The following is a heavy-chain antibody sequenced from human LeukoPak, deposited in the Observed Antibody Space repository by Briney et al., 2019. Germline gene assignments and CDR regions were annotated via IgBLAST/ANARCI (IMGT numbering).Heavy chain of an antibody. V-gene: IGHV5-51*01. D-gene: IGHD3-22*01. CDR3: ARRQYDSSGYYYQNWFDP. Sequence: GESLKISCKGSGYSFTSYWIGWVRQMPGKGPEWMGIIYPGDSDTRYSPSFQGQVTISADKSISTAYLQWSSLKASDTAMYYCARRQYDSSGYYYQNWFDPWGQGTLDTVSS. J-gene: IGHJ5*02. CDR2: IYPGDSDT. CDR1: GYSFTSYW.